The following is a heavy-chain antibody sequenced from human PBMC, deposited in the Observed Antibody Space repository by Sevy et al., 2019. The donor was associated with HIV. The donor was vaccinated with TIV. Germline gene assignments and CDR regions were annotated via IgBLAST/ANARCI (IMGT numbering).Heavy chain of an antibody. Sequence: GGSLRLSCEGSGFNFRNYRMSRVRQAPGKGLEWVAYIKEDGTEKNYVDSVKGRFTISRDNGKNSLDLQMNSLRVADTATYYCARESGNLYYFDYWGPGTLVTVSS. CDR3: ARESGNLYYFDY. CDR1: GFNFRNYR. D-gene: IGHD1-26*01. J-gene: IGHJ4*02. V-gene: IGHV3-7*01. CDR2: IKEDGTEK.